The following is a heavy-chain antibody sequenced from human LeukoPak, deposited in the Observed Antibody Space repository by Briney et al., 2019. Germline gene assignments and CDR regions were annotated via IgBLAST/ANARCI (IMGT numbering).Heavy chain of an antibody. D-gene: IGHD6-13*01. V-gene: IGHV3-23*01. CDR1: GFTFSSYA. CDR3: TKGGSAAAGRGDDWFDP. J-gene: IGHJ5*02. Sequence: GGSLRLSCAASGFTFSSYAMSWVRQAPGKGLEWVSVISGSGGSTYYADSVKGRFTISRDNSKNTLYLQMNSLRAEDTAVYYCTKGGSAAAGRGDDWFDPWGQGTLVTVSS. CDR2: ISGSGGST.